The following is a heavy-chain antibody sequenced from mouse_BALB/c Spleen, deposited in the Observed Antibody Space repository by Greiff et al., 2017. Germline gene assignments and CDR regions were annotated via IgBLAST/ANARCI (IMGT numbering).Heavy chain of an antibody. CDR1: GFTFSSYG. V-gene: IGHV5-6*01. CDR3: ASYYRYDVDY. CDR2: ISSGGSYT. D-gene: IGHD2-14*01. Sequence: EVHLVESGGDLVKPGGSLKLSCAASGFTFSSYGMSWVRQTPDKRLEWVATISSGGSYTYYPDSVKGRFTISRDNAKNTLYLQMSSLKSEDTAMYYCASYYRYDVDYWGQGTTLTVSS. J-gene: IGHJ2*01.